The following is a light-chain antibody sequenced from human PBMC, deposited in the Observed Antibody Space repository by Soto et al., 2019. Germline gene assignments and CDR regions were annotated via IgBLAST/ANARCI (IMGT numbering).Light chain of an antibody. V-gene: IGKV3-20*01. CDR3: QQYGSSPPIT. CDR2: GAS. Sequence: EIVLTQSPGTLSLSPWESATLSCRTSQTTSGKYLAWYQQRPGLAPRLLVYGASRRATGIPDRFRGSGSGTEFTLTISGLEPEDFAVYYCQQYGSSPPITFGQGTKVDIK. J-gene: IGKJ1*01. CDR1: QTTSGKY.